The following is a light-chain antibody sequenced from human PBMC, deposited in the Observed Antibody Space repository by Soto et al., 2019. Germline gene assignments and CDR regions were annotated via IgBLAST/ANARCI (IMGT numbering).Light chain of an antibody. CDR2: DAS. J-gene: IGKJ1*01. CDR1: QSVSNS. Sequence: EIVLTQSPATLSLSPGERVTLSCRASQSVSNSLAWYQQKPGQAPRLLIYDASNRATGIPARFSGSGSGTDFTLTISSLEPEDFAVYYCQQRSNWPRTFGQGTKVDIK. V-gene: IGKV3-11*01. CDR3: QQRSNWPRT.